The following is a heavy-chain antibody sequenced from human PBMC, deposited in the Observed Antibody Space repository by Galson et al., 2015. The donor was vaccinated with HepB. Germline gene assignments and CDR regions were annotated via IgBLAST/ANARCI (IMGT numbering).Heavy chain of an antibody. Sequence: SMRLSCAASGFTFSSYAMHWVRQAPGKGLEWVAVISYDGSNKYYADSVKGRFTISRDNSKNTLYLQKNSLRAEDTAVYYCERDSLFLYSSGAFDYWGQGTLVTVSS. J-gene: IGHJ4*02. D-gene: IGHD6-25*01. CDR3: ERDSLFLYSSGAFDY. CDR2: ISYDGSNK. CDR1: GFTFSSYA. V-gene: IGHV3-30-3*01.